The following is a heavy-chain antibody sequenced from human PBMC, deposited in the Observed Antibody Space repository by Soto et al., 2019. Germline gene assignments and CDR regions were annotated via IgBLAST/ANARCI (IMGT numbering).Heavy chain of an antibody. D-gene: IGHD5-18*01. CDR2: IYYSGST. Sequence: SETLCVTCIFSDGSISIGRYYWSWIRQHPGKGLEWIGYIYYSGSTYYNPSLKSRVTISVDTSKNQFSLRLSSVTAADTAVYYCPMHGNTAMVTFYFDYWGQGTLVTVSS. V-gene: IGHV4-31*03. J-gene: IGHJ4*02. CDR3: PMHGNTAMVTFYFDY. CDR1: DGSISIGRYY.